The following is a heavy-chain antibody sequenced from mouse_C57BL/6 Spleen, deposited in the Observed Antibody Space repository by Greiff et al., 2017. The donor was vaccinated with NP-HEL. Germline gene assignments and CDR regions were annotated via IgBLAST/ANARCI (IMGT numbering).Heavy chain of an antibody. Sequence: EVKVEESGGGLVKPGGSLKLSCAASGFTFSSYAMSWVRQTPEKRLEWVATISDGGSYTYYPDNVKGRFTISRDNAKNNLYLQMSHLKSEDTAMDYCARDLSLFAYWGQGTLVTVSA. D-gene: IGHD3-2*02. CDR1: GFTFSSYA. V-gene: IGHV5-4*01. CDR2: ISDGGSYT. J-gene: IGHJ3*01. CDR3: ARDLSLFAY.